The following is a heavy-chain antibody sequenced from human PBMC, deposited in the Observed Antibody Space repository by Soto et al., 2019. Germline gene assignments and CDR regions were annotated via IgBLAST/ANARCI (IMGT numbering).Heavy chain of an antibody. Sequence: EVQLVESGGGLVQPGGSLRLSCAASGFTFSSYWMSWVRQAPGKGLEWVANIKQDGSEKYYVDSVKGRFTISRDNAKNSLYLQMNSLRAEDTAVYYCARFKFSKPAEDDYWGQGTLVTVSS. CDR3: ARFKFSKPAEDDY. CDR2: IKQDGSEK. CDR1: GFTFSSYW. D-gene: IGHD3-3*01. V-gene: IGHV3-7*01. J-gene: IGHJ4*02.